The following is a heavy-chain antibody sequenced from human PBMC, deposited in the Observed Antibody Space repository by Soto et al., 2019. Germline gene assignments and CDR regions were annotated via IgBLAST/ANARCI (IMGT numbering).Heavy chain of an antibody. Sequence: LRLSCAASGFMFDDYNIHWVRQAPGKVLEWFSLITWNGGNSYYADSVKGRFTISRDGTTESVSLQMTSLKREDTGLYFCARETLSYGSALDVWGQGTTVTVSS. D-gene: IGHD3-16*01. CDR2: ITWNGGNS. V-gene: IGHV3-43*01. J-gene: IGHJ6*02. CDR1: GFMFDDYN. CDR3: ARETLSYGSALDV.